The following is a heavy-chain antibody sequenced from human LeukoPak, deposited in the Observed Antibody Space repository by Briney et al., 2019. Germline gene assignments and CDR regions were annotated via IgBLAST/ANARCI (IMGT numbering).Heavy chain of an antibody. D-gene: IGHD2-2*02. CDR1: GFTCSTYS. CDR3: ARDVIVKYQLLYPPSYYFDY. J-gene: IGHJ4*02. V-gene: IGHV3-21*04. Sequence: GGSLRLWGAASGFTCSTYSRNWVRQAPGKGRKCVASSSSSSRYIYYADAGKGRFTISRDNAKNSLYLQMTSLRAEDTAVYYCARDVIVKYQLLYPPSYYFDYWGQGTLVTVSS. CDR2: SSSSSRYI.